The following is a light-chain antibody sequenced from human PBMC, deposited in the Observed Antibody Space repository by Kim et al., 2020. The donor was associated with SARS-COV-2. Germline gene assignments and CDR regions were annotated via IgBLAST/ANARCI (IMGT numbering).Light chain of an antibody. V-gene: IGKV1-17*03. CDR3: LQHHSYPRT. J-gene: IGKJ1*01. CDR2: AAL. CDR1: QDIYNY. Sequence: DIQMTQSPSVMSASVGDRVTITCRASQDIYNYLAWFQQKPGEVPKRLIYAALTLQSGVPSRFSASGSGTEFTLTISSLQPEDSATYYCLQHHSYPRTFGQGTKVDIK.